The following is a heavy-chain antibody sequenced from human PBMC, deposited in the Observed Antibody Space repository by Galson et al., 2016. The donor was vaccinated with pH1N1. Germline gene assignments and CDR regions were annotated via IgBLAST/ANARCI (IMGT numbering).Heavy chain of an antibody. D-gene: IGHD3-10*01. V-gene: IGHV1-24*01. Sequence: SVKVSCKVSGYTLSQISIHWVRQAPGKGLEWMGGFDPQDGETIYAQKFQGRVSMTEDTATDTAYMEMSSLRSDDTAVYYCATDLYFYGSLRKLYFDHWGLGSLVTVSS. CDR2: FDPQDGET. CDR1: GYTLSQIS. J-gene: IGHJ4*02. CDR3: ATDLYFYGSLRKLYFDH.